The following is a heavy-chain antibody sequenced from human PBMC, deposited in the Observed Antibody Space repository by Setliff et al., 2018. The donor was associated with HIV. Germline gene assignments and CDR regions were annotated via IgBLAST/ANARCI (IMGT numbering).Heavy chain of an antibody. CDR3: ECYNSDDGYFDN. V-gene: IGHV4-34*01. J-gene: IGHJ4*02. D-gene: IGHD2-8*01. CDR2: INHSGRT. CDR1: GGSFSGYH. Sequence: PSETLSLTCAVYGGSFSGYHWNWIRQPPGKGLEWIGEINHSGRTNYNPSLKSRVTMSVDTSKNQFSLKLSSVTAADTAVYYCECYNSDDGYFDNWGQGALVTVSS.